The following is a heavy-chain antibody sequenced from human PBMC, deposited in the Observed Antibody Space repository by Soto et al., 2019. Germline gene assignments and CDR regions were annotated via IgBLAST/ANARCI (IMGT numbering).Heavy chain of an antibody. J-gene: IGHJ6*02. CDR2: ISGSGCNT. D-gene: IGHD4-17*01. CDR3: AKGQMTTVTSRYYYGMDV. Sequence: GGSLRLSCAASGFTFSSYAMSWVRQAPGKGLEWVSAISGSGCNTYYADSVKGLFTISRDNSKNTLYLQMNSLSADDTAVYYCAKGQMTTVTSRYYYGMDVWGQGTTVTVSS. V-gene: IGHV3-23*01. CDR1: GFTFSSYA.